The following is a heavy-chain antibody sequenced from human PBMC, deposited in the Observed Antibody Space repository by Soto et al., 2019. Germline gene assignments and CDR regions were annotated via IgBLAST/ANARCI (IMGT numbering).Heavy chain of an antibody. CDR1: GFTFSSYA. D-gene: IGHD6-6*01. Sequence: EVQLLESGGGLVQPGGSLRLSCAASGFTFSSYAMSWVRQAPGKGLEWVSAISGSGGSTYYADSVKGRFTISRDNSKNPLYLQMNSLRAEDTAVYYCAKWVAARPDPPYYFDYWGQGTLVTVSS. CDR2: ISGSGGST. V-gene: IGHV3-23*01. J-gene: IGHJ4*02. CDR3: AKWVAARPDPPYYFDY.